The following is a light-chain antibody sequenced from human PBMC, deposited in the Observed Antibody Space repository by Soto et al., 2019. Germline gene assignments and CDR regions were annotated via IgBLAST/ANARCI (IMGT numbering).Light chain of an antibody. V-gene: IGLV2-8*01. Sequence: QSALTQPPSASGSPGQSVTISCTGTKRDIGVYDFVSWYQHHPGKAPRLIIYEVVQRPSGVPDRFSGSKSGNTASLTVSGLQAADEADYFCKSYAGSNTYVFGSGTKLTLL. J-gene: IGLJ1*01. CDR2: EVV. CDR1: KRDIGVYDF. CDR3: KSYAGSNTYV.